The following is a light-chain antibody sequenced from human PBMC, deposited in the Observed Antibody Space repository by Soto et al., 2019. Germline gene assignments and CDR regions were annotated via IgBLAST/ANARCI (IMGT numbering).Light chain of an antibody. CDR1: QSVGSY. J-gene: IGKJ5*01. CDR2: DAS. Sequence: EIVFTQSPVTLSLSPGERATLSCRASQSVGSYLAWLQQKPGQAPRLLIYDASKRATGIPGRFSGSGSGTDFILTISSLEPEDFAVYYCQQRRDSITFGQGTRLEIK. V-gene: IGKV3-11*01. CDR3: QQRRDSIT.